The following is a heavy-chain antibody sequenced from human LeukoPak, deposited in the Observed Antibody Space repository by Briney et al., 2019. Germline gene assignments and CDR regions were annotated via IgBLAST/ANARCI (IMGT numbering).Heavy chain of an antibody. J-gene: IGHJ4*02. D-gene: IGHD5-18*01. CDR3: AKVGEDSYGNVDY. Sequence: GSLRLSCAASGFTFSDYYMSWIRQAPGKGLEWVSYISSSGSTIYYADSVKGRFTISRDNAKNSLYLQMNSLRAEDTAVYCCAKVGEDSYGNVDYWGQGTLVTVSS. CDR1: GFTFSDYY. V-gene: IGHV3-11*01. CDR2: ISSSGSTI.